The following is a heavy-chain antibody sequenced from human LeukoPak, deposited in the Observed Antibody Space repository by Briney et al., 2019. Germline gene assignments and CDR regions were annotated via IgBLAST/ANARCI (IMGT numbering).Heavy chain of an antibody. J-gene: IGHJ6*03. V-gene: IGHV3-30*04. D-gene: IGHD5-12*01. CDR3: ARGYRAIVTTKFARGRYMDV. CDR1: GFTFSTYA. Sequence: PGRSLRLSCAASGFTFSTYAMHWVRQAPGKGLEWVALISHDGSNKYYADSVKGRFTISRDNSKNTLYLQMNSLRVEDTAVYYCARGYRAIVTTKFARGRYMDVWGKGTTVTVSS. CDR2: ISHDGSNK.